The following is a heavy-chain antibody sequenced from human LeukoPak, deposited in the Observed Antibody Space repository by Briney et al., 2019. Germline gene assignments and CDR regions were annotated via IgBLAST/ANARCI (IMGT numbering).Heavy chain of an antibody. D-gene: IGHD6-13*01. CDR2: INPNSGGT. CDR1: GYTFTGYY. CDR3: ARDRDSSSWYEVPFDY. V-gene: IGHV1-2*02. Sequence: ASVKVSCKASGYTFTGYYMHWVRQAPGQGPEWMGWINPNSGGTNYAQKFQGRVTMTRDTSISTAYMELSRLRSDDTAVYYCARDRDSSSWYEVPFDYWGQGTLVTVSS. J-gene: IGHJ4*02.